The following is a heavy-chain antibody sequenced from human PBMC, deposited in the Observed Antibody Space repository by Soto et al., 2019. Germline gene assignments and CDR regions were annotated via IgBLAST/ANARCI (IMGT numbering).Heavy chain of an antibody. CDR3: ARAGLYSWNYFYYGMDV. CDR1: GGSISSSNW. CDR2: IYHSGST. Sequence: QVQLQESGPGLVKPSGTLSLICAVSGGSISSSNWWSWVRQPPGKGLEWIGEIYHSGSTNYNPSHTSRVTISVDKSKNKFSLNLSSVTAADTAVYYCARAGLYSWNYFYYGMDVWGQGTTVTVSS. J-gene: IGHJ6*02. D-gene: IGHD1-20*01. V-gene: IGHV4-4*02.